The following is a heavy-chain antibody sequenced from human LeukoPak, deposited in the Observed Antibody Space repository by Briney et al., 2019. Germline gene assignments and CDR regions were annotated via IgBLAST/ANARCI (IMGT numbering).Heavy chain of an antibody. Sequence: PGGSLRLSCAASGFTFSTYAMSWVRQAPGKGLEWVSAISGSGGSTYYADSVKGRFTISRDNSNNTLYLQMNSLRAEDTAVYFWAKTVYDILTGVDYWGQGTLVTVSS. V-gene: IGHV3-23*01. J-gene: IGHJ4*02. CDR3: AKTVYDILTGVDY. CDR1: GFTFSTYA. D-gene: IGHD3-9*01. CDR2: ISGSGGST.